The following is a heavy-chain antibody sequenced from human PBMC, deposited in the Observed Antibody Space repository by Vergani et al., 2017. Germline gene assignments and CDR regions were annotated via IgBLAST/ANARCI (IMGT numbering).Heavy chain of an antibody. Sequence: EVQLVESGGGLVQPGGSLKLSCAASGFTFSGSAMHWVRQASGKGLEWVGRIRSKANSYATAYAASVKGRFTISRDDSKNTAYLQMNSLRVEYTAMYFCAKDLAYSTAWPHFDSRGQGTLVTVSS. V-gene: IGHV3-73*02. CDR1: GFTFSGSA. J-gene: IGHJ4*02. D-gene: IGHD4-11*01. CDR3: AKDLAYSTAWPHFDS. CDR2: IRSKANSYAT.